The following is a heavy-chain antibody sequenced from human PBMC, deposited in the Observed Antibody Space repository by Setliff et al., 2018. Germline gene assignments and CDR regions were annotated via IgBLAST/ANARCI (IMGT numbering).Heavy chain of an antibody. CDR1: GGTFRSYG. D-gene: IGHD2-2*01. CDR2: ISGYNGHT. CDR3: VRDRAAIVVGPPTAAFDI. J-gene: IGHJ3*02. V-gene: IGHV1-18*01. Sequence: ASVKVSCKASGGTFRSYGISWVRQAPGQGLEWMGWISGYNGHTVYAQKLQGRVTLTTDTSTGTAYMEVRSLRSDDTAQYYCVRDRAAIVVGPPTAAFDIWGQGTMVTVS.